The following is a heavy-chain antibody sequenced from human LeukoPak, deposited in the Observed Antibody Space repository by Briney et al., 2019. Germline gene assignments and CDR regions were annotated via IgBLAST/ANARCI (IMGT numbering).Heavy chain of an antibody. CDR3: ARDRAWNYSDY. Sequence: GGSLRLSCAASGFTFSSYAMSWVRQAPGKGLEWVSAISGSGGSTYYADSVKGRFTISRDNSKNTLYLQMDSLRAEDTAVYYCARDRAWNYSDYWGQGTLVTVSS. D-gene: IGHD3-3*01. V-gene: IGHV3-23*01. CDR2: ISGSGGST. J-gene: IGHJ4*02. CDR1: GFTFSSYA.